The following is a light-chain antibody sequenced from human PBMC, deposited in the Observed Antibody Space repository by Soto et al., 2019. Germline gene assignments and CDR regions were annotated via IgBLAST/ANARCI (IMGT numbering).Light chain of an antibody. CDR2: EVS. Sequence: QSALTQPPSASGSPGQSVTISCTGTISDVGGYNYVSWYQQHPGKAPKLMIYEVSKRPSGVPDRFSGSKSGNTASLTVSGLQAEDEADYYCSSYAGSNNPLYVFGTGTKLTVL. V-gene: IGLV2-8*01. CDR1: ISDVGGYNY. J-gene: IGLJ1*01. CDR3: SSYAGSNNPLYV.